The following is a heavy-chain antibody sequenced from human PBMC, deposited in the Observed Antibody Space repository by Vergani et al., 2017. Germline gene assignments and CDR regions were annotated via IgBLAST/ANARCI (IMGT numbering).Heavy chain of an antibody. V-gene: IGHV1-69*01. J-gene: IGHJ2*01. CDR1: GGTFSSYA. CDR2: IIPIFGTA. D-gene: IGHD5-12*01. Sequence: QVQLVQSGAEVKKPGSSVKVSCKASGGTFSSYAISWVRQDPGQGLEWMGGIIPIFGTANYAQKFQGRVTITADESTSTAYMELSSLRSEDTAVYYCARDRLKGSVATFDGWYFDLWGRGTLVTVSS. CDR3: ARDRLKGSVATFDGWYFDL.